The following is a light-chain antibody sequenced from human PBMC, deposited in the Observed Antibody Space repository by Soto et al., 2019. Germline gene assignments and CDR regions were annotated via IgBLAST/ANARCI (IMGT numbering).Light chain of an antibody. CDR2: GAS. J-gene: IGKJ1*01. CDR3: QQSYSLPRA. V-gene: IGKV3-20*01. Sequence: EIVLTQSPGTLSLSPGERATLSCRASQSVSGSYLAWYQQKPGQAPRLLIYGASSRATGIPDRFSGSGSGTDFTLTINNLQPEDFALYYCQQSYSLPRAFGPGTRVDI. CDR1: QSVSGSY.